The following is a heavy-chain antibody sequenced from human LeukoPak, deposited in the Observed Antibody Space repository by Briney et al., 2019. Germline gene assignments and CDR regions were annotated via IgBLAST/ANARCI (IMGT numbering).Heavy chain of an antibody. D-gene: IGHD5-24*01. V-gene: IGHV1-2*02. J-gene: IGHJ3*02. CDR2: INPNSGGT. CDR3: ASLLDGYNSDAFDI. Sequence: ASVKVSCKASGYTFTGYYMHWVRQAPGPGLEWMGWINPNSGGTNYAQKFQGRVTMTRDTSISTAYMELSRLRSDDTAVYYCASLLDGYNSDAFDIWGQGTMVTVSS. CDR1: GYTFTGYY.